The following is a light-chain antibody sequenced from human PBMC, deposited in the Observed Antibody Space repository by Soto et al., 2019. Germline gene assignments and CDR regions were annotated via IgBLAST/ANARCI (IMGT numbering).Light chain of an antibody. CDR3: HQRSNWPHT. CDR1: QSVGTY. CDR2: DAS. J-gene: IGKJ2*01. V-gene: IGKV3-11*01. Sequence: EIIITRSPPPPSLSPLERATLPRRASQSVGTYLAWFQQKPGQAPRLLIYDASNRASGIPARFSGSGSGTDFTLTISSLEPEDFAVYYCHQRSNWPHTFGRGTKVDI.